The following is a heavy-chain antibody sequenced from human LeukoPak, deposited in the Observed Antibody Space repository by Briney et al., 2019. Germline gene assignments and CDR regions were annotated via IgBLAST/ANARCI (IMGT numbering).Heavy chain of an antibody. J-gene: IGHJ3*02. CDR2: ISAYNGNT. CDR1: VYTFTRYG. Sequence: GASVKVSRKASVYTFTRYGISWVRQAPGQGREWMGLISAYNGNTNYAQKLQGRVTMTTDTSTSTASMDLRSLRSDDTAVYYCASLIEYSSSRVRTDDAFDIWGQGTMVTVSS. V-gene: IGHV1-18*01. D-gene: IGHD6-6*01. CDR3: ASLIEYSSSRVRTDDAFDI.